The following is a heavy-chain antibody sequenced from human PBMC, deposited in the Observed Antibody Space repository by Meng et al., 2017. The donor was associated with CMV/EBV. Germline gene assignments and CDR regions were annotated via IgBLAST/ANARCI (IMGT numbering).Heavy chain of an antibody. CDR2: VNLVDANT. CDR1: GYICNIYS. CDR3: AREHPATWYFDP. D-gene: IGHD2-15*01. V-gene: IGHV1-46*02. J-gene: IGHJ5*02. Sequence: VQLVQSGAEVKKPGTSLKLYCRASGYICNIYSIHWVRHAPGQGFEWRGMVNLVDANTNVAHQLQGRLSMTRDTSTSTVYMVLSSLSSADTAMYYCAREHPATWYFDPWGQGTLVTVSS.